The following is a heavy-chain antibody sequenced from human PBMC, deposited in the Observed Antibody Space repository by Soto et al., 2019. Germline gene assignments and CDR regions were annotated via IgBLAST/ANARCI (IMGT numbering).Heavy chain of an antibody. CDR1: GLTFSDYW. J-gene: IGHJ4*02. Sequence: EVQLVESGGDLVQPGGSLTLSCAASGLTFSDYWMSWVRQAPGKGLEWVANINQDGSEKYYVDSVKGRFTISRDNAKSSLSLQMNSLRAEDTAVYYCVSKIFGVPNYCGQGALVAVSS. CDR3: VSKIFGVPNY. CDR2: INQDGSEK. V-gene: IGHV3-7*01. D-gene: IGHD3-3*01.